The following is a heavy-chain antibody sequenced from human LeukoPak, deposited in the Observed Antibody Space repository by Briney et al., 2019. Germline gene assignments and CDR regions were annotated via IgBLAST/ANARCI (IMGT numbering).Heavy chain of an antibody. Sequence: PGGSLRLSCAASGFTVDSNYLSWVRQAPGKGLEWVSTIYTGGNTYYAASVKGRFTISRDLSKNTVFLHMNSLRAEDTAMYYCARGDDSGYYDYFDYWAREPWSPSPQ. CDR1: GFTVDSNY. CDR3: ARGDDSGYYDYFDY. J-gene: IGHJ4*02. CDR2: IYTGGNT. V-gene: IGHV3-53*01. D-gene: IGHD3-22*01.